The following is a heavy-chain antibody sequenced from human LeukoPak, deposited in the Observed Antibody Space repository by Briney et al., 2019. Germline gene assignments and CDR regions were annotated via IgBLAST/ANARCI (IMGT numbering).Heavy chain of an antibody. Sequence: ASVKVSCKASGYTFTSYAMHWVRQAPGQRLEWMGWINAGNGNTNYAQKLQGRVTITTDESTSTAYMELSSLRSEDTAVYYCARGRYADYGGNSGEHDAFDIWGQGTMVTVSS. V-gene: IGHV1-3*01. CDR3: ARGRYADYGGNSGEHDAFDI. CDR2: INAGNGNT. J-gene: IGHJ3*02. D-gene: IGHD4-23*01. CDR1: GYTFTSYA.